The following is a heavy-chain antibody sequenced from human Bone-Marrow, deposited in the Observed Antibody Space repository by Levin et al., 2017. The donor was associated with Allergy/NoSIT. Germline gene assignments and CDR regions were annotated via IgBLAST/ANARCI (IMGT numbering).Heavy chain of an antibody. CDR1: GDSMRNYY. J-gene: IGHJ4*02. CDR3: ARVKPYHEHYDILTGYYRVGYYFDY. CDR2: VYFSGST. Sequence: TPSETLSLTCNVSGDSMRNYYWSWIRQPPGKGLEWIGYVYFSGSTSYNPSLKSRVTISVDTSKNLFYLRLTSVTAADTAVYYCARVKPYHEHYDILTGYYRVGYYFDYWGQGTLVTVSS. V-gene: IGHV4-59*01. D-gene: IGHD3-9*01.